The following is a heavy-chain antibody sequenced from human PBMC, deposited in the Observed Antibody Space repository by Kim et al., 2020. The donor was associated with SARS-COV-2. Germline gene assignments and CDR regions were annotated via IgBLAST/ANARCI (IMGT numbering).Heavy chain of an antibody. CDR2: IYYSGST. CDR1: GGSISSYY. J-gene: IGHJ4*02. D-gene: IGHD5-12*01. CDR3: ARSEYSGYDFGY. V-gene: IGHV4-59*13. Sequence: SETLSLTCTVSGGSISSYYWSWIRQPPGKGLEWIGYIYYSGSTNYNPSLKSRVTISVDTSKNQFSLKLSSVTAADTAVYYCARSEYSGYDFGYWGQGTLV.